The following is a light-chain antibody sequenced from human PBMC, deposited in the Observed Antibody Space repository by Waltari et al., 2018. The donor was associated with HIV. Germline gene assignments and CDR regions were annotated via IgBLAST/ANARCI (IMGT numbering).Light chain of an antibody. Sequence: EIVLTQSPATLSLSPGERATLSCRASQSVTRSLAWYQQKPGQAPRLLIYDASTRATGIPARFSGRGSGTDFTLTISSLEPEDFAVYYCQQGSNWPPGSFGQGTRLEIK. CDR1: QSVTRS. CDR3: QQGSNWPPGS. CDR2: DAS. V-gene: IGKV3-11*01. J-gene: IGKJ5*01.